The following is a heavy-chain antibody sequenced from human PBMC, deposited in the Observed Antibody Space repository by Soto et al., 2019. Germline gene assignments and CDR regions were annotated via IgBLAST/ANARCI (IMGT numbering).Heavy chain of an antibody. D-gene: IGHD1-1*01. CDR1: GGSISSYY. CDR2: IYYSGST. V-gene: IGHV4-59*01. Sequence: SETLSLTCPVSGGSISSYYWSWIRQPPGKGLEWIGYIYYSGSTNYNPSLKSRVTISVDTSKNQFSLKLSSVTAADTAVYYCARFELERGAFDIWGQGTMVNVSS. J-gene: IGHJ3*02. CDR3: ARFELERGAFDI.